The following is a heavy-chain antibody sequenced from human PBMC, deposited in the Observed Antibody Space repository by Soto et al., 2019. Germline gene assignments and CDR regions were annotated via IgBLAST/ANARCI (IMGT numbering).Heavy chain of an antibody. Sequence: GGSLRLSCAASGFPFSSTYISWVRQAPCKGLEWVSTILDTGTTVFYADSVKGRFTASRDNSNNTLYVQMNNLRADDTAVYYCAKTSGGFNTWIQG. CDR3: AKTSGGFNT. CDR2: ILDTGTTV. CDR1: GFPFSSTY. D-gene: IGHD3-10*01. J-gene: IGHJ5*02. V-gene: IGHV3-23*01.